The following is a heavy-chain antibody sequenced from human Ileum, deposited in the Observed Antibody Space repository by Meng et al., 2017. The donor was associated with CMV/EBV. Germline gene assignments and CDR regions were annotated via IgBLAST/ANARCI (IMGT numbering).Heavy chain of an antibody. CDR2: ISYDGSNK. CDR3: ARDASSGAEKDY. Sequence: AASGFTFSRYAMHWVRQAPGKGLEWVAVISYDGSNKYYADSVKGRFTISRDNSKNTLYLQMNSLRAEDTAVYYCARDASSGAEKDYWGQGTLVTVSS. V-gene: IGHV3-30-3*01. CDR1: GFTFSRYA. D-gene: IGHD4-17*01. J-gene: IGHJ4*02.